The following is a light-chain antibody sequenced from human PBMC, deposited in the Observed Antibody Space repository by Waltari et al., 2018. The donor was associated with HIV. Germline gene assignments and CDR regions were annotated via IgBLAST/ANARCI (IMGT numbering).Light chain of an antibody. CDR2: DIN. Sequence: QSVLTQPHSVSGAPGQRVTISCTGSSSNIGAGYEVHWYQQLPGTGPKLLIYDINNRPSGVPDRFSGSKSGTSASLAITGLQAEDEADYYCQSYDSSLSGVLFGGGTKLTVL. V-gene: IGLV1-40*01. J-gene: IGLJ2*01. CDR1: SSNIGAGYE. CDR3: QSYDSSLSGVL.